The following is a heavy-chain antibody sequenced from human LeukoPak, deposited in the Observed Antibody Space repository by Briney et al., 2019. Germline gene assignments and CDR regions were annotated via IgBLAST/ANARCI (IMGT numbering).Heavy chain of an antibody. CDR2: ISSSGGST. CDR1: GFTFSSYA. CDR3: AKPIAAARGDFDY. D-gene: IGHD6-13*01. V-gene: IGHV3-23*01. Sequence: PGGSLRLSCAASGFTFSSYAMNWVRQAPGKGLEWVSAISSSGGSTYYADSVKGRFTISRDNSKNTLYLQMNSLRVEDTAVYFCAKPIAAARGDFDYWGQGTLVTVSS. J-gene: IGHJ4*02.